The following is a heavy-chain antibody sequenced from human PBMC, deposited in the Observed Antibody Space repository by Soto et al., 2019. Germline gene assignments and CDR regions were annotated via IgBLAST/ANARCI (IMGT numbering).Heavy chain of an antibody. D-gene: IGHD4-17*01. J-gene: IGHJ4*02. CDR2: IYPSDSDT. V-gene: IGHV5-51*01. CDR1: GYIFTTYW. Sequence: GESLKISCKASGYIFTTYWIGWVRQMPGKGLEWMGIIYPSDSDTRYSPSFQGQVTISADKSFNIVYLQWSSLKASDSAMYYCARLTATVTTGFDYWGQGTLVTVSS. CDR3: ARLTATVTTGFDY.